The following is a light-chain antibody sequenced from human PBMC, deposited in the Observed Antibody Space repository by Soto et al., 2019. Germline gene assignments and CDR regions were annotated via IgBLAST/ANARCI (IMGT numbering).Light chain of an antibody. CDR1: SSDVGGYNY. Sequence: QSALTQPASVSGSPGQSITISCTGTSSDVGGYNYVSWYQQHPGKAPKLMIYEVSNRPSGVSNRFSGSKSGNTASLPISGLEAEDEDDYYCSSYTSSSALVFGTGTKLTVL. V-gene: IGLV2-14*01. J-gene: IGLJ1*01. CDR3: SSYTSSSALV. CDR2: EVS.